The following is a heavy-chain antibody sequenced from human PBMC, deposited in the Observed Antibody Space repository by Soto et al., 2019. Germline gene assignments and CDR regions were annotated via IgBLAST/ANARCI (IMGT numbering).Heavy chain of an antibody. J-gene: IGHJ4*02. CDR3: ARDLGVSKALDY. D-gene: IGHD3-10*01. CDR2: IIPILGIA. Sequence: QVQLVQSGAEVKKPGSSVKVSCKASGGTFSSYTISWVRQAPGQGLEWMGRIIPILGIANYAQKFQGRVTITADKSTSTAYMERSSLRSEDTAVYYCARDLGVSKALDYWGQGTLVTVSS. V-gene: IGHV1-69*08. CDR1: GGTFSSYT.